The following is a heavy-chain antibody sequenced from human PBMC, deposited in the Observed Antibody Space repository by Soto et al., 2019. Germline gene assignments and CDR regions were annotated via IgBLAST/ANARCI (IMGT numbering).Heavy chain of an antibody. CDR3: ARDPVLRFYNGKGSMDV. Sequence: GGSLRLSCAASGFTFSSYSMNWVRQAPGKGLEWVSSISSSSSYIYYADSVKGRFTISRDNAKNSLYLQMNSLRAEDTAVYYCARDPVLRFYNGKGSMDVWGKGTTVTVSS. J-gene: IGHJ6*04. V-gene: IGHV3-21*01. D-gene: IGHD3-3*01. CDR2: ISSSSSYI. CDR1: GFTFSSYS.